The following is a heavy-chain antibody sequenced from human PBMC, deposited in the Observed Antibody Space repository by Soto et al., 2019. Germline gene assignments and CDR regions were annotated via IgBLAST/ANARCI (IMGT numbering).Heavy chain of an antibody. D-gene: IGHD1-20*01. V-gene: IGHV4-61*01. J-gene: IGHJ6*02. CDR3: ARTRDNSINYYYALDV. Sequence: SETLSLTCTVSGASVSSPTPYWNWIRQSPGKGLEWIGFVYYSGITNYSPSLTSRVIISLDTSRDQFSLRLTSVTAADTAAYYCARTRDNSINYYYALDVWGQGTTVTVSS. CDR1: GASVSSPTPY. CDR2: VYYSGIT.